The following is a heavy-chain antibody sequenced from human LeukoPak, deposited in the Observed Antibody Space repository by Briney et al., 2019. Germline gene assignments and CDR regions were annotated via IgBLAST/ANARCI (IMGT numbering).Heavy chain of an antibody. CDR3: ASAYSSSSHPLDY. V-gene: IGHV4-39*01. J-gene: IGHJ4*02. CDR1: GGSISSRSYY. CDR2: IYYSGST. D-gene: IGHD6-6*01. Sequence: SETLSLTCTVSGGSISSRSYYWGWIRQPPGKGLEWIASIYYSGSTHYNPSLKSRVTISVDTSKNQFSLKLRSVTAADTAVYYCASAYSSSSHPLDYWGQGTLVTVSS.